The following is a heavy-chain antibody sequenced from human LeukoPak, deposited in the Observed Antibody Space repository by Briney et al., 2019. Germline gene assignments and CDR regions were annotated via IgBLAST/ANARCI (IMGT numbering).Heavy chain of an antibody. CDR1: GFTFSSYA. CDR2: ISGSGGST. D-gene: IGHD3-10*01. CDR3: AKGGVRGPYYFDY. J-gene: IGHJ4*02. V-gene: IGHV3-23*01. Sequence: AGGSLRLSCAASGFTFSSYAMSWVRQAPGKGLEWASAISGSGGSTYYADSVKGRFTISRDNSKNTLYLQMNSLRAEDTAVYYCAKGGVRGPYYFDYWGQGTLVTVSS.